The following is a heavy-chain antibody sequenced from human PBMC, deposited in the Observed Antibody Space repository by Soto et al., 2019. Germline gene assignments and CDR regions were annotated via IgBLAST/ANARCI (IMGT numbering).Heavy chain of an antibody. J-gene: IGHJ6*04. CDR1: GFTFDDYA. CDR3: AKDHGDV. CDR2: ISWNSGSI. Sequence: DVQLVESGGGLVQPGRSLRLSCAASGFTFDDYAMHWVRQAPGKGLEWVSGISWNSGSIGYADSVKGRFTISRDNAKNSLYLQMNSLRAEDTALYYCAKDHGDVWGKGTTVTVSS. V-gene: IGHV3-9*01.